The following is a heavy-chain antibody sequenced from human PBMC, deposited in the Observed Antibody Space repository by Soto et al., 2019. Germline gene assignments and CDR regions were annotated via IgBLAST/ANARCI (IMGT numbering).Heavy chain of an antibody. V-gene: IGHV4-39*01. CDR1: GGSISSSSYY. CDR2: IYYSGST. CDR3: ARGRNWFDP. J-gene: IGHJ5*02. Sequence: TLSLTCTVSGGSISSSSYYWGWIRQPPGKGLEWIGSIYYSGSTYYNPSLKSRVTISVDTSKNQFSLKLSSVTAADTAVYYCARGRNWFDPWGQGTLVTVSS.